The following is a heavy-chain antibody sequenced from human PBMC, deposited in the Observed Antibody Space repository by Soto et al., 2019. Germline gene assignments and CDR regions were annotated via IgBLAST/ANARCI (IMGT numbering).Heavy chain of an antibody. Sequence: VSLRLSCAASGFTFSSYAMSWVRQAPGKGLEWVSAISGSGGSTYYADSVKGRFTISRDNSKNTLYLQMNSLRAEDTAVYYCAKVSSSSWYFGYFQHWGQGTLVTVSS. CDR2: ISGSGGST. J-gene: IGHJ1*01. D-gene: IGHD6-13*01. V-gene: IGHV3-23*01. CDR1: GFTFSSYA. CDR3: AKVSSSSWYFGYFQH.